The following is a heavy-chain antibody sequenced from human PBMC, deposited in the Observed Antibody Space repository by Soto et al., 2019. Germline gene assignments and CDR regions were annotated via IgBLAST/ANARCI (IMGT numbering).Heavy chain of an antibody. D-gene: IGHD1-7*01. CDR3: AKKGQPGTSRWFDP. CDR1: GFTFSTYP. Sequence: EVQLLESGGGLVQPGGSLTLSCAASGFTFSTYPMSWVRQAPGKGLEWVSGISSSGDNIFYADCVKGRFTISRDNSKNTLYLQMNTLRAEDTAMYYCAKKGQPGTSRWFDPWGLGALVTVSA. CDR2: ISSSGDNI. V-gene: IGHV3-23*01. J-gene: IGHJ5*02.